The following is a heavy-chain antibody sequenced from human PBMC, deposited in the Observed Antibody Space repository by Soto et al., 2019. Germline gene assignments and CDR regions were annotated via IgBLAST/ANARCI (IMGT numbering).Heavy chain of an antibody. Sequence: QVQLVQSGAEVKNPGASVKVSCKASGYTFTSYDINWVRQAPGQGLEWMGWMNPNSGNTGYAQKVQGRVTMTRNTSTSKAYLERSSLSPADTAVYYCTRRAGGGGTSVGYWGQGSLVTVSS. J-gene: IGHJ4*02. D-gene: IGHD1-1*01. CDR3: TRRAGGGGTSVGY. V-gene: IGHV1-8*01. CDR2: MNPNSGNT. CDR1: GYTFTSYD.